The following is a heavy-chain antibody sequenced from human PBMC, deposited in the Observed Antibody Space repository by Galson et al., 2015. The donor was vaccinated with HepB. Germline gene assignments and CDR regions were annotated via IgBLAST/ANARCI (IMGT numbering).Heavy chain of an antibody. CDR3: AREREGDYVWGSYGLYYFDY. J-gene: IGHJ4*02. V-gene: IGHV3-11*01. CDR1: GFTFSDYY. D-gene: IGHD3-16*01. Sequence: SLRLSCAASGFTFSDYYMSWIRQAPGKGLEWVSYISSSGSTIYYADSVKGRFTISRDNAKNSLYLQMNSPRAEDTAVYYCAREREGDYVWGSYGLYYFDYWGQGTLVTVSS. CDR2: ISSSGSTI.